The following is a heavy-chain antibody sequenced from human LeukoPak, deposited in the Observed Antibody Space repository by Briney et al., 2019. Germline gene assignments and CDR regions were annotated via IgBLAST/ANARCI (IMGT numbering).Heavy chain of an antibody. D-gene: IGHD3-3*01. V-gene: IGHV4-38-2*02. Sequence: SETLSLTCTVSGGSINSGSYWGWIRQPPGKGLEWIASIHHSGSTYYNPSLKSRVTIPVDTSKNQLSLKLTSVTAADTAVYYCARAFGVVTYFDYWGQGTLVTVSS. CDR2: IHHSGST. CDR3: ARAFGVVTYFDY. CDR1: GGSINSGSY. J-gene: IGHJ4*02.